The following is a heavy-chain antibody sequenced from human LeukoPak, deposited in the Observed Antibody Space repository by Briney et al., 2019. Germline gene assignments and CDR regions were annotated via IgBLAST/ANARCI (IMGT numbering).Heavy chain of an antibody. J-gene: IGHJ4*02. D-gene: IGHD3-10*01. CDR1: GYTFTSYY. V-gene: IGHV1-46*01. Sequence: ASVKVSCKASGYTFTSYYMHWVRQAPGQGLGWMGIINPSGGSTSYAQKFQGRVTMTRDTSTSTVYMEPSSLRSEDTAVYYCAREPFIGFGELLRIAAAGYFDYWGQGTLVTVSS. CDR2: INPSGGST. CDR3: AREPFIGFGELLRIAAAGYFDY.